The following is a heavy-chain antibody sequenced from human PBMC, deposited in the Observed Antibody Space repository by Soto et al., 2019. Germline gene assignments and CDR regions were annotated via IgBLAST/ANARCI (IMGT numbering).Heavy chain of an antibody. CDR2: ITSYYAFT. D-gene: IGHD3-16*01. CDR3: ARDNLAFQGAFDI. V-gene: IGHV3-21*01. J-gene: IGHJ4*02. CDR1: GFVFSDVR. Sequence: GGSLRLSCAVSGFVFSDVRFNWVCQAQAGGIELVSSITSYYAFTEYAKSIENRCTISRVNRSNLLFLHMLNLRPEENAVYYCARDNLAFQGAFDIWGQGTLVTVSS.